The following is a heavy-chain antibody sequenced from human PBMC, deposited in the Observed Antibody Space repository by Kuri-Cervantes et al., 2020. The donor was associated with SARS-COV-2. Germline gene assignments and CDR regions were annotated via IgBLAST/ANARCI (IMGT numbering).Heavy chain of an antibody. V-gene: IGHV4-34*01. CDR3: ASRYCSGTSCYRATGKYYFDY. Sequence: SETLSLTCAVYGGSFSGYYWSWIRQPPGKGLEWIGEINHSGSTNYNPSLKSRVTISVDTSKNQFSLKLSSVTAADTAMYYCASRYCSGTSCYRATGKYYFDYWGQGTLVTVSS. J-gene: IGHJ4*02. CDR1: GGSFSGYY. D-gene: IGHD2-2*01. CDR2: INHSGST.